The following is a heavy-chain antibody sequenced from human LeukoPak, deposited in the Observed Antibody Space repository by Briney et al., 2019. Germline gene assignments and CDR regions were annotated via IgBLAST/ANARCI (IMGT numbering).Heavy chain of an antibody. CDR3: ARSLSTAGIDY. V-gene: IGHV4-38-2*02. CDR1: GYSISSGRY. CDR2: VFHSGST. J-gene: IGHJ4*02. D-gene: IGHD2-2*01. Sequence: PSETLSPACTVSGYSISSGRYWGWIRQPPGKGLEWIGSVFHSGSTYYNPSLKSRVTISVDTSKNPFSLNLRSVTAADTAMYFCARSLSTAGIDYWGQGTLVTVSS.